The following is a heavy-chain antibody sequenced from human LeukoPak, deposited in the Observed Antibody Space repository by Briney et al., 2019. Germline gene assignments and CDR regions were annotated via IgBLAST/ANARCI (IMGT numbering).Heavy chain of an antibody. CDR3: ARDFRYDGYVWGSYRPIDY. D-gene: IGHD3-16*02. J-gene: IGHJ4*02. Sequence: ASVKVSCKASGYTFTSYGISWVRQAPGQGLEWMGWISAYNGNTNYAQKLQGRVTMTTDTSTSTAYMELRSLRSDDTAVYYCARDFRYDGYVWGSYRPIDYRSQGTLVTVSS. CDR1: GYTFTSYG. CDR2: ISAYNGNT. V-gene: IGHV1-18*01.